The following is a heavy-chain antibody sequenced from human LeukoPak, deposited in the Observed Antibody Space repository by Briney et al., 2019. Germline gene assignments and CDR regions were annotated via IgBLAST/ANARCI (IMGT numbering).Heavy chain of an antibody. CDR1: GFTFSSYE. CDR2: ISSSGSTT. V-gene: IGHV3-48*03. CDR3: ARDHSTVTTWVDY. J-gene: IGHJ4*02. D-gene: IGHD4-17*01. Sequence: GGSLRLSCAASGFTFSSYEMNWVRQAPGKGLEWVSYISSSGSTTYYADSVKGRFTISRDNAKNSLYLQIISLRAEDTAVYYCARDHSTVTTWVDYWGQGTLVTVSS.